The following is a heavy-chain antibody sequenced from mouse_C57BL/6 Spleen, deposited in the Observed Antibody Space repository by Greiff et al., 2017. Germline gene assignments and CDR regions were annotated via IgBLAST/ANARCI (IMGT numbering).Heavy chain of an antibody. CDR3: ARNGYYGSRDYYAMDY. CDR2: IYPGDGDT. CDR1: GYAFSSSW. V-gene: IGHV1-82*01. Sequence: VQLQESGPELVKPGASVKISCKASGYAFSSSWMNWVKQRPGKGLEWIGRIYPGDGDTNYNGKFKGQATLTAAQSSSTAYMQLSSLTSEDSAVYFCARNGYYGSRDYYAMDYWGQGTSVTVSS. J-gene: IGHJ4*01. D-gene: IGHD1-1*01.